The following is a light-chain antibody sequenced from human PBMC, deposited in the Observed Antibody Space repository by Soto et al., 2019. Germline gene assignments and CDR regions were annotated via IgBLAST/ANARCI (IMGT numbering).Light chain of an antibody. J-gene: IGLJ2*01. V-gene: IGLV2-11*01. CDR1: SRDFGADNH. Sequence: QSALTQPRSVSGSPGQSVTISCSGPSRDFGADNHVAWYQQYPDKAPEVMIYDVSQRPSGVPARFSGSKSGNTASLTISGLQAEDEADYYCCSYGGSVIFGGGTKLTGL. CDR3: CSYGGSVI. CDR2: DVS.